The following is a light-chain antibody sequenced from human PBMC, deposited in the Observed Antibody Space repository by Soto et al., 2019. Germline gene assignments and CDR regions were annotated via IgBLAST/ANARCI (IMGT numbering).Light chain of an antibody. J-gene: IGLJ2*01. V-gene: IGLV2-8*01. CDR1: SSDVGGYNY. CDR3: SSYAGSNNLV. CDR2: EVS. Sequence: QSALTQPPSASGSPGQSVTISCTGTSSDVGGYNYVSWYQQHPGKAPKLMIYEVSYRPSGVPDRFSGSKSGNTASLTVSGLQAEDEAEYYCSSYAGSNNLVFGGGTKVTVL.